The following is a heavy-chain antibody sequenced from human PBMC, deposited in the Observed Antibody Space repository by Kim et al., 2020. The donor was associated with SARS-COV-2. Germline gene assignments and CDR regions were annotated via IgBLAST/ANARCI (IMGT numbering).Heavy chain of an antibody. CDR2: INPNSGST. J-gene: IGHJ3*02. V-gene: IGHV1-2*02. CDR1: GYTFTGYY. D-gene: IGHD7-27*01. Sequence: ASVKVSCKASGYTFTGYYMHWVRQAPGQGLEWMGWINPNSGSTDYAQRFQGRVTMTRDTSISTAYMELSRRGSDDTAVYYCARRTGDFDAFDIWGQGTMVTVSS. CDR3: ARRTGDFDAFDI.